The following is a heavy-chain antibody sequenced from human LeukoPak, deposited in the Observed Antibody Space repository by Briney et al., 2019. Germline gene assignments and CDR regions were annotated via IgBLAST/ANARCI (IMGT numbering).Heavy chain of an antibody. J-gene: IGHJ4*02. CDR3: ARDSRVKIFGVVIMTGYFDY. V-gene: IGHV1-2*06. D-gene: IGHD3-3*01. CDR1: GHTFTGYY. CDR2: INPNSGGT. Sequence: ASVKVSCKASGHTFTGYYMHWVRQAPGQGLEWMGRINPNSGGTNYAQKFQGRVTMTRDTSISTAYMGLSRLRSDDTAVYYCARDSRVKIFGVVIMTGYFDYWGQGTLVTVSS.